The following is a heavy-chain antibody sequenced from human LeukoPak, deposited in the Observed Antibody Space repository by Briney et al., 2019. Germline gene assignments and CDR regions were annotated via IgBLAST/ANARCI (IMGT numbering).Heavy chain of an antibody. CDR2: INWNSDTI. J-gene: IGHJ6*02. CDR1: GFSFEDYA. CDR3: AKDLDSSPVVVISRPYYYYGMDV. Sequence: GTSLRLSCAASGFSFEDYAVHWVRQPPGKGLEWVSGINWNSDTIGPADSVKGRFIISRDNAKNSLYLQMNSLRAEDTALYYCAKDLDSSPVVVISRPYYYYGMDVWGQGTTVTVSS. D-gene: IGHD2-21*01. V-gene: IGHV3-9*01.